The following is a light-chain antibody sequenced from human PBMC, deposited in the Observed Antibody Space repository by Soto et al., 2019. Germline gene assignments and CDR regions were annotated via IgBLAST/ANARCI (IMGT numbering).Light chain of an antibody. CDR3: QHYGSSPWT. V-gene: IGKV3-20*01. Sequence: EIVLTQSPGTLSLSPGDRATLYCRASQSVSNSNLAWYQQKRGQSPRLLIYGASSRATGIPDRFSGSGSGPDFTLTISRLEPEDLAVYFCQHYGSSPWTFGQGTKVEIK. CDR2: GAS. CDR1: QSVSNSN. J-gene: IGKJ1*01.